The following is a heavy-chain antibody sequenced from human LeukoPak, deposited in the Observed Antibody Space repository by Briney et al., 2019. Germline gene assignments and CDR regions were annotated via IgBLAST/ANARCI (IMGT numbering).Heavy chain of an antibody. CDR1: GFTFSSYW. Sequence: GGSLRLSCAASGFTFSSYWMSWVRQPPGKGLEWVANIKQDGSEKYYVDSVKGRFTISRDNTKNSLYLQMNSLRAEDTAVYYCAREGYYGSGRSPFDYWGQGTLVTVSS. CDR2: IKQDGSEK. J-gene: IGHJ4*02. D-gene: IGHD3-10*01. CDR3: AREGYYGSGRSPFDY. V-gene: IGHV3-7*01.